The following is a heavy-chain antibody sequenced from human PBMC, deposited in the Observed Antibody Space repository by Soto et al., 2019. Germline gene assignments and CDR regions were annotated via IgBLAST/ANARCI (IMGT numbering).Heavy chain of an antibody. V-gene: IGHV1-3*01. CDR1: GYAFTSYA. CDR2: INAGNGNT. Sequence: ASVKVSCKASGYAFTSYAMHWVRQAPGQRLEWMGWINAGNGNTKYSQKFQGRVTITRDTSASTAYMELSSLRSEDTAVYYCARTLTTVTTKGDAFDIWGQGTMVTVSS. J-gene: IGHJ3*02. D-gene: IGHD4-17*01. CDR3: ARTLTTVTTKGDAFDI.